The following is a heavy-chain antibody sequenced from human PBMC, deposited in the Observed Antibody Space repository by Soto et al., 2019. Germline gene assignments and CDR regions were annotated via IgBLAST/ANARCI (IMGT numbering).Heavy chain of an antibody. D-gene: IGHD2-8*01. CDR2: IYSSGST. J-gene: IGHJ4*02. Sequence: PSETLSLTCTVSGASISSNYWSWIRQPPGKGLEWIGYIYSSGSTNYNPSLKSRVTISVDTSKNQFSLRLSSVTAADTAVYYCARVPYCSNGICYERNYFDYWGQGTLVTVSS. V-gene: IGHV4-59*01. CDR1: GASISSNY. CDR3: ARVPYCSNGICYERNYFDY.